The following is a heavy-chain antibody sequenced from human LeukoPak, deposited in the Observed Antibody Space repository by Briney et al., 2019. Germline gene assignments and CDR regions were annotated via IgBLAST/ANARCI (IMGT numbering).Heavy chain of an antibody. CDR3: ARDRTXDCSGGSCYRHYFDY. D-gene: IGHD2-15*01. J-gene: IGHJ4*02. Sequence: GRSLRLSCAVSGXTFXSXXXXXVXXAPXXXXXWXAVIXXXGXXKYYADSVRGRXTISRDNSKNTLYLLMNSLRAEDSAVYYCARDRTXDCSGGSCYRHYFDYWGQGTLVSVSS. CDR2: IXXXGXXK. CDR1: GXTFXSXX. V-gene: IGHV3-33*01.